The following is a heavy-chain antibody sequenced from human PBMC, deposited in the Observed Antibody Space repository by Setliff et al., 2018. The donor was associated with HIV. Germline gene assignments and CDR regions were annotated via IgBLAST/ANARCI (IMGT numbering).Heavy chain of an antibody. V-gene: IGHV4-61*01. CDR1: GGSVSSGNYY. J-gene: IGHJ4*02. CDR3: ARDQKGYSYGYFDS. Sequence: PSETLSLTCTVSGGSVSSGNYYWSWIRQPPGKGLEWIGYIYHSGGTKYNPSLKSRVSISVDTSKNQFSLKLISVTAADTAVYYCARDQKGYSYGYFDSWGQGTLVTVSS. CDR2: IYHSGGT. D-gene: IGHD5-18*01.